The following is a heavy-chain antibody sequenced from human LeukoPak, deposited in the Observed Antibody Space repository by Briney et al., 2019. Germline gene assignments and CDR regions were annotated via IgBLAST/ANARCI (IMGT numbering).Heavy chain of an antibody. CDR1: GYTFSGYY. Sequence: GASVKVSCKASGYTFSGYYMHWVRQAPGQGLEWMGWINPNSGGTNYAQKFQGRVTMTRETSISTAYMELSRLRSDDTAVYYCARGPPFIAAAGHNWFDPWGQGTLVTVSS. D-gene: IGHD6-13*01. V-gene: IGHV1-2*02. J-gene: IGHJ5*02. CDR2: INPNSGGT. CDR3: ARGPPFIAAAGHNWFDP.